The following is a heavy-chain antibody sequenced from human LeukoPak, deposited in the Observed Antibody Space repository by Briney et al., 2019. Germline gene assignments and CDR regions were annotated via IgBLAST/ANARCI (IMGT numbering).Heavy chain of an antibody. Sequence: GSLRLSCAASGFTFTSYWMNWVRQAPGKGLEWIGEINHSGSTNYNPSLKSRVTISVDTSKNQFSLKLSSVTAADTAVYYCARGVVAATRYYYYYYMDVWGKGTTVTVPS. CDR1: GFTFTSYW. CDR2: INHSGST. J-gene: IGHJ6*03. CDR3: ARGVVAATRYYYYYYMDV. V-gene: IGHV4-34*01. D-gene: IGHD2-15*01.